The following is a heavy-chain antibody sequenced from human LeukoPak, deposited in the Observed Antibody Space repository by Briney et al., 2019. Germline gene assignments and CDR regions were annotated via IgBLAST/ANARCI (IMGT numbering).Heavy chain of an antibody. CDR1: GGSISSSSSYY. Sequence: SETLSLTCTVSGGSISSSSSYYWGWIRQPPGKGLEWIASIYYSGSTYYNPSLKSRVTISVDTSKNQFSLKLSSVTAADTAVYYCARGIAAAGPYNWFDPWGQGTLVTVSS. V-gene: IGHV4-39*01. D-gene: IGHD6-13*01. CDR3: ARGIAAAGPYNWFDP. J-gene: IGHJ5*02. CDR2: IYYSGST.